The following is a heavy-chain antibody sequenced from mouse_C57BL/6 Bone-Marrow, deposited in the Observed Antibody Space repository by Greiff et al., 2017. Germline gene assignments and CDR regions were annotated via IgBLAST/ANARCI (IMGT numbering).Heavy chain of an antibody. CDR2: ISSGGSYT. D-gene: IGHD1-1*01. V-gene: IGHV5-6*02. J-gene: IGHJ1*03. CDR3: ASPYYGSSYVKYFDV. CDR1: GFTFSSSG. Sequence: DVKLVESGGDLVKPGGSLKLSCAASGFTFSSSGMSWVRQTPDKRLEWVATISSGGSYTYYPDSVKGRFTISRDNAKNTLYLQMSSLKSEDTAMYYCASPYYGSSYVKYFDVWGTWTTGTAST.